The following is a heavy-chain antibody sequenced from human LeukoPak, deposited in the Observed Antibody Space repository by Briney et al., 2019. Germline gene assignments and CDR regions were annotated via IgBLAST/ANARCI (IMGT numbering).Heavy chain of an antibody. V-gene: IGHV3-7*01. D-gene: IGHD3-3*01. J-gene: IGHJ4*02. CDR2: IKQDGSEK. Sequence: GGSLRLSCAASGFTFSSYAMSWVRQAPGKGLEWVANIKQDGSEKYYADSVKGRFTISRDNSKNTLYLQMNSLRAEDTAVYYCAKDGRITIFGVVILFDYWGQGTLVTVSS. CDR3: AKDGRITIFGVVILFDY. CDR1: GFTFSSYA.